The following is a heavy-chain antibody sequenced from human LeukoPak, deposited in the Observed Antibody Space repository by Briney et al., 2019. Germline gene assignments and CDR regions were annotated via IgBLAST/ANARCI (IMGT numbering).Heavy chain of an antibody. CDR3: ARDRFLIGSSEQYGMDV. D-gene: IGHD6-6*01. CDR2: ISSSSSYI. CDR1: GFTFSSYS. J-gene: IGHJ6*02. Sequence: GSLRLSFAASGFTFSSYSMNWVRQAPGKGLEWVSSISSSSSYIYYADSVKGRFTISRDNAKNSLYLQMNSLRAQDTAVYYCARDRFLIGSSEQYGMDVWGQGTTVTVSS. V-gene: IGHV3-21*01.